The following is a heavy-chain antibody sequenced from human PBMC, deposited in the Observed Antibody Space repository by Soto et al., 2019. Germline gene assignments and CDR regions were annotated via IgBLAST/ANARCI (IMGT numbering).Heavy chain of an antibody. CDR1: GYTFTDSY. J-gene: IGHJ5*02. CDR3: ARDEGADLGFQS. D-gene: IGHD3-16*01. CDR2: LNPAGGST. V-gene: IGHV1-46*01. Sequence: QVQLVQSGAEVKEPGASVTVSCKASGYTFTDSYIHCVRQAPGQGLELMGYLNPAGGSTMYIKKFQGRVTLTRDMSTSTVHMVLSAMRSDDTATYYCARDEGADLGFQSWGQGTTVNVFS.